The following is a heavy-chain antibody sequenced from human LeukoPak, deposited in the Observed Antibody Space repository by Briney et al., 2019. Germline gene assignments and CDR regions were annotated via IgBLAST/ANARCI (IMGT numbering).Heavy chain of an antibody. V-gene: IGHV1-69*13. CDR1: GGALSSYT. J-gene: IGHJ5*02. CDR2: IIPIFGTA. D-gene: IGHD6-13*01. CDR3: ARGSISWYSQDWFDP. Sequence: PVKVSCKASGGALSSYTITWVRQAPGQGLEWMGGIIPIFGTADYAQKFQGRVTITADESTSTAYMELRSLRFDDTAVYYCARGSISWYSQDWFDPWGQGTLVTVSS.